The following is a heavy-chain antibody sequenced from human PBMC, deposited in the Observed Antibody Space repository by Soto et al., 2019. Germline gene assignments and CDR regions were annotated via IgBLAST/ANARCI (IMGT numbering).Heavy chain of an antibody. CDR1: GGSISSGGYS. D-gene: IGHD3-3*01. Sequence: SETLSLTCAVSGGSISSGGYSWSWIRQPPGKGLEWIGYIYHSGSTYYNPSLKSRVTISVDRSKNQFSLKLSSVTAADTAVYDCARKRPFFGHTFDPWGQGTLVTVSS. J-gene: IGHJ5*02. CDR3: ARKRPFFGHTFDP. CDR2: IYHSGST. V-gene: IGHV4-30-2*01.